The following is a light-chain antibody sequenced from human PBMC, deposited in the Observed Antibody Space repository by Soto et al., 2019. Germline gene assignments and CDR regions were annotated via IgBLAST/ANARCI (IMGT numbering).Light chain of an antibody. J-gene: IGKJ2*01. V-gene: IGKV3-20*01. CDR2: AAS. CDR1: QRVGANF. CDR3: QQYGSSPYT. Sequence: ELGLTRSPGTLSLSPGERATFSGRAGQRVGANFVAWYQQKPGQPPWLFIFAASGRAAGIPDRFSGSGSGTDFTLTISRLEPEDFAVYYCQQYGSSPYTFAQGTKLEI.